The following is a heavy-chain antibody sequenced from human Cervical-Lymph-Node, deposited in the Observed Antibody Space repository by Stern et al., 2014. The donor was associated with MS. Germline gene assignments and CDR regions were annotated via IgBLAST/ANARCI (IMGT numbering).Heavy chain of an antibody. J-gene: IGHJ4*02. CDR2: IFFNDEK. D-gene: IGHD3-3*01. CDR3: SLIPLYSFWSANPSGGDDY. V-gene: IGHV2-26*01. Sequence: QVTLRESGPALVRPTETLTLTCTVSGFSLTNVRMGVSWVRQPPGKALEWLSHIFFNDEKSYNTALKSRLSISKDTSKSQVVLTMTNMDPVDTATYYCSLIPLYSFWSANPSGGDDYWGQGTLVTVSS. CDR1: GFSLTNVRMG.